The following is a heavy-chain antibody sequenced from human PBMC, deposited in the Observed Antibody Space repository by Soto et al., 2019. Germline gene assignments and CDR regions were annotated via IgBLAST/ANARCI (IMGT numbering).Heavy chain of an antibody. CDR1: GDSLSGYA. V-gene: IGHV4-34*01. Sequence: SETLSLTCDVHGDSLSGYAWSWIRQPPGKGLEWIGEITFRGVTNYHPSLKSRLSMSVDTSKNRVSLNVSSVTAADTALYFCARKLEASIRHVEWFSYKWFDPWGPGTLVTVSS. CDR3: ARKLEASIRHVEWFSYKWFDP. J-gene: IGHJ5*02. D-gene: IGHD3-9*01. CDR2: ITFRGVT.